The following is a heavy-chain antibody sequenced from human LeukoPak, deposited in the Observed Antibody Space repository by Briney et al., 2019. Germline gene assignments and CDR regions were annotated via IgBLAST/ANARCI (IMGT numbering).Heavy chain of an antibody. J-gene: IGHJ4*02. V-gene: IGHV3-30*04. D-gene: IGHD3-10*01. Sequence: GRSLRLSCAASGFTFSAYAMHWVRQAPGKGLEWVAVISFDGSNEYYADSVKGRFTISRDNSKNTLYLQMNSLRAEDTAVYYCARKSASGNYPLDYWGQGTLVTVSS. CDR3: ARKSASGNYPLDY. CDR1: GFTFSAYA. CDR2: ISFDGSNE.